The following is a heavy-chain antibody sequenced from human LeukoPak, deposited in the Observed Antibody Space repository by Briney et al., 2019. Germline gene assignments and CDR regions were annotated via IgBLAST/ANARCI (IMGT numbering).Heavy chain of an antibody. D-gene: IGHD6-13*01. CDR3: AGGHLYPGIAAAGTGGIDY. J-gene: IGHJ4*02. Sequence: ASVKVSCKASGYTFTSYDINWVRQATGQGLEWVGWMNPNSGNSGYAQKFQGRVTITRDTSMSTAYLELSSLRSDDTAVYYCAGGHLYPGIAAAGTGGIDYWGQGTLVTVSS. CDR2: MNPNSGNS. CDR1: GYTFTSYD. V-gene: IGHV1-8*03.